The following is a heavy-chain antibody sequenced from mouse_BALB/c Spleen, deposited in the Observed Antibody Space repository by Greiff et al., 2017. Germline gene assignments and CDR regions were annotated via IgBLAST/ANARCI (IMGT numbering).Heavy chain of an antibody. V-gene: IGHV3-8*02. D-gene: IGHD2-2*01. J-gene: IGHJ3*01. CDR1: GDSITSGY. CDR3: ASPYGYDPAWFAY. CDR2: ISYSGST. Sequence: EVMLVESGPSLVKPSQTLSLTCSVTGDSITSGYWNWIRKFPGNKLEYMGYISYSGSTYYNPSLKSRISITRDTSKNQYYLQLNSVTTEDTATYYCASPYGYDPAWFAYWGQGTLVTVSA.